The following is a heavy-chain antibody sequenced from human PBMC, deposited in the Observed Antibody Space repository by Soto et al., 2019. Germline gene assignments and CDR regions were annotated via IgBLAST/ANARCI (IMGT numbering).Heavy chain of an antibody. J-gene: IGHJ4*02. CDR3: VRVLYDSGVVDF. Sequence: QLVESGGGLFTAGGSTRLSCLASGFTVSRYDMAWVRQAPGKGLEWASIIQTGGATYYTDSAQGRFTISRDNSRNTVYLQMSSRRVEDTGVYSCVRVLYDSGVVDFWGQGSPITVS. CDR2: IQTGGAT. CDR1: GFTVSRYD. D-gene: IGHD5-12*01. V-gene: IGHV3-53*01.